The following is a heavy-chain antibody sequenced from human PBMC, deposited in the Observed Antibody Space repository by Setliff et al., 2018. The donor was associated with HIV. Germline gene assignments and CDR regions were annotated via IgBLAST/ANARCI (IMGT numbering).Heavy chain of an antibody. CDR3: TRRDNSVSGYYTDHAFDI. CDR2: IYRSGST. D-gene: IGHD3-22*01. Sequence: SETLSLTCALSGDSVTSSSWWSWVRRPPGKGLEWIGEIYRSGSTNYNPSLKSRVTISLDKSKNQFSLKVNSVTAADTAAYYCTRRDNSVSGYYTDHAFDIWGQGTLVTVSS. V-gene: IGHV4-4*02. CDR1: GDSVTSSSW. J-gene: IGHJ3*02.